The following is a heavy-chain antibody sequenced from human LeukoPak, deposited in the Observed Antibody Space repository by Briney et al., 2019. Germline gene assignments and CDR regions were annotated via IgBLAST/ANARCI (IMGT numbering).Heavy chain of an antibody. J-gene: IGHJ6*03. CDR3: ARDLTSAATTPYSGYDAPYYYYYMDV. CDR2: IKQDGSEK. V-gene: IGHV3-7*01. Sequence: GGSLRLFCAASGFTFSSYWMSWFRQAPGKGLEWVANIKQDGSEKYYVDSVKGRFTISRDNAKNSLYLQMNSLRAEDTAVYYCARDLTSAATTPYSGYDAPYYYYYMDVWGKGTTVTVSS. D-gene: IGHD5-12*01. CDR1: GFTFSSYW.